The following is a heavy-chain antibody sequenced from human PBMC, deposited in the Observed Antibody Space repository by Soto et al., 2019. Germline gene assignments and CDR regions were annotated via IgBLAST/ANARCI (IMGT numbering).Heavy chain of an antibody. CDR3: ASSSKSPGPPDY. CDR2: MNPNSGNT. Sequence: QVQLVQSGAEVKKPGASVKVSCKASGYTFTSYDINWVRQATGQGLEWMGWMNPNSGNTGYAQKFQGRVTMTRNTSTSTAYMELSSLRSEDTAVYYCASSSKSPGPPDYWGQGTLVTVSS. V-gene: IGHV1-8*01. J-gene: IGHJ4*02. CDR1: GYTFTSYD.